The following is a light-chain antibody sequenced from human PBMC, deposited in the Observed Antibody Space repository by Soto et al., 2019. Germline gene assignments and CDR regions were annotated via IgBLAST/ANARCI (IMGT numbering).Light chain of an antibody. V-gene: IGLV2-8*01. CDR1: SSDVGGYNY. CDR3: SSYAGRNNLV. J-gene: IGLJ1*01. Sequence: QSVLTQPPSASGSPGQSVTISCTGTSSDVGGYNYVSWYQQHPGKAPKLMIYEVSKWPSGVPDRFSGSKSGNTASLTVSGLQAEDEADYYCSSYAGRNNLVFGTGTKVTVL. CDR2: EVS.